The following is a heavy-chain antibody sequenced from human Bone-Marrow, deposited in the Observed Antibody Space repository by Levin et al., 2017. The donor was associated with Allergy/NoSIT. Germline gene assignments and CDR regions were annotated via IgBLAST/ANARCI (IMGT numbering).Heavy chain of an antibody. CDR2: IIPKFGKA. D-gene: IGHD1-20*01. CDR1: GPGFRNYA. CDR3: ARDAHTWSDIDRYYYYYMDV. Sequence: KISYKSSGPGFRNYAISWVRLAPGLGLEWMGGIIPKFGKADYAQKYQARVTITADESTTTAFMELRGLTSEDTAVYFCARDAHTWSDIDRYYYYYMDVWGTGTTVTVSS. V-gene: IGHV1-69*01. J-gene: IGHJ6*03.